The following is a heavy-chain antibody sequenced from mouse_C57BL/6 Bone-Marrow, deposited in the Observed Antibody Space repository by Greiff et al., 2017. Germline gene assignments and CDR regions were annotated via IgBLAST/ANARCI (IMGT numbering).Heavy chain of an antibody. Sequence: EVNVVESGGGLVKPGGSLKLSCAASGFTFSSYAMSWVRQTPEKRLEWVATISDGGSYTYYPDNVKGRYTISRDNAKNNLYLQMSHLKSEDTAMYYCARFYGSVIFYYAMDYWGQGTSVTVSS. D-gene: IGHD1-1*01. CDR1: GFTFSSYA. CDR3: ARFYGSVIFYYAMDY. CDR2: ISDGGSYT. V-gene: IGHV5-4*03. J-gene: IGHJ4*01.